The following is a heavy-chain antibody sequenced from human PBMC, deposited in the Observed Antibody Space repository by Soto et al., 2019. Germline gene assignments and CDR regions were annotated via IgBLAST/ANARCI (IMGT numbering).Heavy chain of an antibody. D-gene: IGHD6-19*01. CDR2: ISGSGGTT. Sequence: PGGSLRLSCAASGFTFDRNALSWVRQAPGKGLEWVSGISGSGGTTYYADSVKGRFTISRDNSKNTLYLQMNSLRAEDTAEYYCAKAYSSGWPYYFDYWGQGTLVTVS. J-gene: IGHJ4*02. CDR1: GFTFDRNA. CDR3: AKAYSSGWPYYFDY. V-gene: IGHV3-23*01.